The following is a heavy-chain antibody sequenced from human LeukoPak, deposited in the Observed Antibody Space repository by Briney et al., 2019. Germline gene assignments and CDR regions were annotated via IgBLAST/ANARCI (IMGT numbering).Heavy chain of an antibody. D-gene: IGHD1-26*01. Sequence: ASVKVSCKASGYTFTNYGISWVRQAPGQGLEWMGWISAYNGNTNYAQKLQGRVTMTTGTSTSTAYMELRSLRSDDTAVYYCARVATTAPYSYWGQGTLVTVSS. J-gene: IGHJ4*02. V-gene: IGHV1-18*01. CDR2: ISAYNGNT. CDR1: GYTFTNYG. CDR3: ARVATTAPYSY.